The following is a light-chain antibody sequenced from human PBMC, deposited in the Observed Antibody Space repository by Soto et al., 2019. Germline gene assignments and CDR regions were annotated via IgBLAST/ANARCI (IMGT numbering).Light chain of an antibody. CDR3: MQGTHWPWT. CDR2: MVS. CDR1: QILVYTDGNIY. Sequence: DVVMTQSPLSLPVTLGQPASISCRSSQILVYTDGNIYLNWFQQRPGQSPRRLIYMVSNRDSGVPDRFRGSGSGTDFTLKISRVEAEDVGVYYCMQGTHWPWTFGQGTMVEIK. V-gene: IGKV2-30*01. J-gene: IGKJ1*01.